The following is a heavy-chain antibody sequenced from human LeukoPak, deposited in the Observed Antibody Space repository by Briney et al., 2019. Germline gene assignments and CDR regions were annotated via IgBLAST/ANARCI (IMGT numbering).Heavy chain of an antibody. D-gene: IGHD6-6*01. J-gene: IGHJ4*02. Sequence: ASVQVSCKASGYTFTDYHIHWVRQAPGQGLEWVGWVNPNSGGTNYAGKFQGRVTMTSDTSISTAYMDLSRLRSGDTAVYYCARRHTDSSEGFDYWGQGTLVTVSS. CDR3: ARRHTDSSEGFDY. V-gene: IGHV1-2*02. CDR2: VNPNSGGT. CDR1: GYTFTDYH.